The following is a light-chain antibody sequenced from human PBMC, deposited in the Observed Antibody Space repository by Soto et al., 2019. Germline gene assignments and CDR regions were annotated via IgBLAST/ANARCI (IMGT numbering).Light chain of an antibody. Sequence: QSVLTQPPSVSAAPGQKVTISCSGSSSNIGNNSVSWYQPLPGTAPKLLIYDNNKRPSGIPDRFSGSKSGTSATLGITGLQTGDEADYYCGTWDSSLSAVVFGGGTKLTVL. CDR1: SSNIGNNS. V-gene: IGLV1-51*01. J-gene: IGLJ2*01. CDR2: DNN. CDR3: GTWDSSLSAVV.